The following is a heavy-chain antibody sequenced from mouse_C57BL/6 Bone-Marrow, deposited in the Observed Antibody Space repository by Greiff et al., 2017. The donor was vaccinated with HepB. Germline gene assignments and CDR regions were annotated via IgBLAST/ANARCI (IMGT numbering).Heavy chain of an antibody. CDR1: GFSLTSYG. CDR3: ARDLRRYYAMDY. V-gene: IGHV2-2*01. Sequence: VQRVESGPGLVQPSQSLSITCTVSGFSLTSYGVHWVRQSPGKGLEWLGVIWSGGSTDYNAAFISRLSISKDNSKSQVFFKMNSLQADDTAIYYCARDLRRYYAMDYWGQGTSVTVSS. D-gene: IGHD2-12*01. CDR2: IWSGGST. J-gene: IGHJ4*01.